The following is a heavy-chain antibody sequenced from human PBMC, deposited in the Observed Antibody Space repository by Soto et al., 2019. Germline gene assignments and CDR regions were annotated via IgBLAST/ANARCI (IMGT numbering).Heavy chain of an antibody. V-gene: IGHV1-3*01. J-gene: IGHJ3*02. CDR3: ARDRCTSSSCYDAFDM. D-gene: IGHD2-2*01. CDR2: INAGNGNT. Sequence: ASVKVSCKASGYTFTSYAMHWVRQAPGQRLEWMGWINAGNGNTKYSQKFQGRVTITRDTSASTAYMELSSLRSEDTAVYYCARDRCTSSSCYDAFDMWGQGTIVTVSS. CDR1: GYTFTSYA.